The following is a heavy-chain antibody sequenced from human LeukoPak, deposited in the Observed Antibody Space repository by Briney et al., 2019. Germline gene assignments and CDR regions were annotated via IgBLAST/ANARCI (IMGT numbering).Heavy chain of an antibody. D-gene: IGHD1-26*01. CDR3: ARDQEVGATSGIGLDY. V-gene: IGHV1-18*01. Sequence: GASVKVSCKASGYTFTSYGISWVRQAPGQGLEWMGWISAYNGNTNYAQKLQGRVTMTTDTSTSTAYTELRSLRSDDTAVYYCARDQEVGATSGIGLDYWGQGTLVTVSS. CDR2: ISAYNGNT. J-gene: IGHJ4*02. CDR1: GYTFTSYG.